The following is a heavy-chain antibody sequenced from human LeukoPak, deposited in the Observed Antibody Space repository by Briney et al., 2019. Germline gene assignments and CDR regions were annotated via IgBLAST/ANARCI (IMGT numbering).Heavy chain of an antibody. CDR2: IYYSGST. CDR3: ARQRYYGSGSYSSGYYYGMDV. Sequence: SETLSLTCTVSGGSLSSYNWSWIRQPPGKGLEWIGYIYYSGSTNYNPSLKSRVTISVDTSKNQFALKLSSVTAADTAVYYCARQRYYGSGSYSSGYYYGMDVWGQGTTVTVSS. J-gene: IGHJ6*02. D-gene: IGHD3-10*01. V-gene: IGHV4-59*08. CDR1: GGSLSSYN.